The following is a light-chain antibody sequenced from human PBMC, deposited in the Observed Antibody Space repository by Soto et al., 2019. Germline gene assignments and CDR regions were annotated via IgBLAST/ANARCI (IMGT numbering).Light chain of an antibody. CDR1: QSVLYSSNNKNY. CDR2: WAS. CDR3: QQLNSYPQT. V-gene: IGKV4-1*01. J-gene: IGKJ4*01. Sequence: DIVMTQSPDSRAVSLGGRATINCKSSQSVLYSSNNKNYLAWYQQKTGQPPKMIIYWASTRESGVPDRFSGSGSGTDFTLTISSLQAEEVAVYDCQQLNSYPQTVGGGTKVDIK.